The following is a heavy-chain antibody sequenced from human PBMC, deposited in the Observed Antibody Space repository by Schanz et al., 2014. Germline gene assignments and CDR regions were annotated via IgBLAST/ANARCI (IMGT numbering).Heavy chain of an antibody. D-gene: IGHD6-19*01. CDR2: IIPILGIT. J-gene: IGHJ3*02. CDR1: GGTFSSYT. V-gene: IGHV1-69*02. CDR3: ARGLGDERWLDLNEAFDI. Sequence: QVQLVQSGAEVMKPGSSLKLSCKASGGTFSSYTINWVRQAPGQGLEWMGRIIPILGITNVAHTFQDRVTITADKSTSKAYMELSSLRSEDAAVYYCARGLGDERWLDLNEAFDIWGQGTIVTVSS.